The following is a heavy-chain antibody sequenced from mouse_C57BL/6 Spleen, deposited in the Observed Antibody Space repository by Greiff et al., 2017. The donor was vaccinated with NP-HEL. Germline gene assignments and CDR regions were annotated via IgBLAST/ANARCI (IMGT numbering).Heavy chain of an antibody. J-gene: IGHJ1*03. V-gene: IGHV1-80*01. CDR3: ARELTSGYFDV. CDR1: GYAFSSYW. CDR2: IYPGDGDT. Sequence: VHLVESGAELVKPGASVKISCKASGYAFSSYWMNWVKQRPGKGLEWIGQIYPGDGDTNYNGKFKGKATLTADKSSSTAYMQLSSLTSEDSAVYFCARELTSGYFDVWGTGTTVTVSS. D-gene: IGHD1-1*01.